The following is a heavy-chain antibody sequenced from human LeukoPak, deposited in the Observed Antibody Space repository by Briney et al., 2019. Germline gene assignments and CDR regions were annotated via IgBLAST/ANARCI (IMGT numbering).Heavy chain of an antibody. CDR1: GYTFTSYD. V-gene: IGHV1-8*01. D-gene: IGHD5-18*01. Sequence: ASVKVSCKASGYTFTSYDINWVRQATGQGLEWMGWMNPNSGNTGYAQKFQGRVTMTRNTSKSTAYMELSSLRSEDTAVYYCARGPHRPFIQLWLTWSADSRGDLGDYWGQGTLVTVSS. CDR2: MNPNSGNT. CDR3: ARGPHRPFIQLWLTWSADSRGDLGDY. J-gene: IGHJ4*02.